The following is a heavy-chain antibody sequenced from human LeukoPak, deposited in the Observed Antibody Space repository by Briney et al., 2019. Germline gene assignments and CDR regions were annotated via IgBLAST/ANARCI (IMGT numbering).Heavy chain of an antibody. V-gene: IGHV3-7*01. CDR2: IKEDGTVI. CDR1: GFSFWNYW. J-gene: IGHJ4*02. D-gene: IGHD6-6*01. CDR3: ARIGYSSSSFDY. Sequence: PGGSLRLSCAASGFSFWNYWMSWVRQAPGKGLEWVANIKEDGTVIYYVDSAKGRFTISRDNAKNSVYLRMNSLRADDTATYHCARIGYSSSSFDYWGQGTQVTVSS.